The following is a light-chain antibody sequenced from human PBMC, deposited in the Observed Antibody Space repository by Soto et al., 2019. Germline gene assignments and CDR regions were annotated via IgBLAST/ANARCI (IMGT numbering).Light chain of an antibody. CDR1: RSDVGRYNY. V-gene: IGLV2-14*01. Sequence: QSALTQPASVSGSPGQSITISCTGTRSDVGRYNYVSWYQQHPGKAPKLLIYEVTYRPSGVSTRFSASKSGSTASLTISGIQAEDEADYYCTSYTGSSTLGVFGGGTKLTVL. J-gene: IGLJ3*02. CDR2: EVT. CDR3: TSYTGSSTLGV.